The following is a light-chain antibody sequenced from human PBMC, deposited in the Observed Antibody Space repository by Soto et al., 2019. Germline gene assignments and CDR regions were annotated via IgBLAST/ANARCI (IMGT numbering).Light chain of an antibody. CDR3: LQDYNYPYT. CDR2: AAS. V-gene: IGKV1-6*01. CDR1: QDIKND. Sequence: AIQMTQAPSSLSASVGDRVTITCRASQDIKNDVAWYQQKPGKAPQLLIYAASSLQSGVPSRFSGSGSGTDFTLTVSSLQPDDFATYYCLQDYNYPYTFGHGTKVEIK. J-gene: IGKJ2*01.